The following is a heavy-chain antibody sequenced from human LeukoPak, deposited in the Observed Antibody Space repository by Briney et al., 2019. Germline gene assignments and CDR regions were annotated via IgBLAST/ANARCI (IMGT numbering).Heavy chain of an antibody. V-gene: IGHV3-48*01. D-gene: IGHD3-22*01. CDR3: ARDLGGYYYDSSGQPAGY. CDR2: ISSSSSTI. Sequence: GGSLRLSCAASGFTFSSYRMNWVRQAPGKGLEWVSYISSSSSTIYYADSVKGRFTISRDNAKNSLYLQMNSLRAEDTAVYYCARDLGGYYYDSSGQPAGYWGQGTLVTVSS. CDR1: GFTFSSYR. J-gene: IGHJ4*02.